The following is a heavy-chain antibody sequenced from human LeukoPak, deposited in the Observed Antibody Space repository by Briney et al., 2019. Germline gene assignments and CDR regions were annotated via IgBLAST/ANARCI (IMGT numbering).Heavy chain of an antibody. CDR2: IYYSGST. CDR1: GGSISSSSYY. CDR3: ARYQLLSPYYFDF. J-gene: IGHJ4*02. D-gene: IGHD2-2*01. V-gene: IGHV4-39*07. Sequence: SETLSLTCTVSGGSISSSSYYWGWIRQPPGKGLEWIGSIYYSGSTNYNPSLKSRVTISVDTSKNQFFLKLSSVTAADTAVYYCARYQLLSPYYFDFWGQGTLVTVSS.